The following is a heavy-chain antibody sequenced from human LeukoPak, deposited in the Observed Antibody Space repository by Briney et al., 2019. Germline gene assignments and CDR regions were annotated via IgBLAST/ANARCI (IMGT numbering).Heavy chain of an antibody. CDR2: ISNDGNKK. CDR3: ASSRTYHYDNSGPADGY. D-gene: IGHD3-22*01. CDR1: GFTFSAHA. Sequence: GGSLRLSCTASGFTFSAHAMHWVRQAPGKGLEWLAVISNDGNKKFYADSVKGRFTLSRDNFNNTLYLQINSLTPEDTAFYYCASSRTYHYDNSGPADGYWGQGTLATVSS. J-gene: IGHJ4*02. V-gene: IGHV3-30-3*01.